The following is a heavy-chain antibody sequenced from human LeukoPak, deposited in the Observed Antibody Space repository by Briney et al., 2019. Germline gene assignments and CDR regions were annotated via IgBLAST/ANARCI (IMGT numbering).Heavy chain of an antibody. Sequence: GASVKVSCKASGYTFTSYGNSWVRQAPGQGLEWMGWISAYNGNTNYAQKLQGRVTMTTDTSTSTAYMELRSLRSDDTAVYYCARDPDSSGWVHFDYWGQGTLVTVSS. CDR3: ARDPDSSGWVHFDY. CDR1: GYTFTSYG. D-gene: IGHD6-19*01. CDR2: ISAYNGNT. J-gene: IGHJ4*02. V-gene: IGHV1-18*01.